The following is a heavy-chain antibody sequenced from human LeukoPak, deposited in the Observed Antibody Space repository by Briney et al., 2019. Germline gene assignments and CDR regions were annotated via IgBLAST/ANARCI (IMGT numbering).Heavy chain of an antibody. D-gene: IGHD6-13*01. Sequence: PGGSLRLSCAASGFTFSSYAMSWVRQAPGKGLEWVSAISGSGGSTYYADSVKGRFTISRDNSKNTLYLQMNSLRAEDTAIYYCAKEGGRIAAAAVPFDYWGQGTLVTVSS. CDR3: AKEGGRIAAAAVPFDY. V-gene: IGHV3-23*01. CDR1: GFTFSSYA. J-gene: IGHJ4*02. CDR2: ISGSGGST.